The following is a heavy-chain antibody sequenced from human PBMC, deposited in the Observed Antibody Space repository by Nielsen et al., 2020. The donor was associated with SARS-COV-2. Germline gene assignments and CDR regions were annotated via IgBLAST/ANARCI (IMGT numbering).Heavy chain of an antibody. V-gene: IGHV3-9*01. J-gene: IGHJ6*02. D-gene: IGHD2-15*01. CDR1: GFTFDDYA. Sequence: SLKISCAASGFTFDDYAMHWVRQAPGKGLEWVSGISWNSGSIGYADSVKGRFTISRDNAKNSLYLQMNSLRAEDTAVYYCARDLLPGYYGMDVWGQGTTVTVSS. CDR2: ISWNSGSI. CDR3: ARDLLPGYYGMDV.